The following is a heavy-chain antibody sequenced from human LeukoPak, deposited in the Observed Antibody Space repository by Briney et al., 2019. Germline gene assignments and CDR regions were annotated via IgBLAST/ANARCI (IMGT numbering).Heavy chain of an antibody. CDR1: GYTFTGYY. CDR2: INPNSGGT. D-gene: IGHD6-13*01. Sequence: ASVKVSCKASGYTFTGYYMHWVRQAPGQGLGWMGWINPNSGGTNYAQKFQGRVTMTRDTSINTAYMELSRLRSDDTAVDYCARSSSSWYDAGKDAFDIWGQGTMVTVSS. V-gene: IGHV1-2*02. CDR3: ARSSSSWYDAGKDAFDI. J-gene: IGHJ3*02.